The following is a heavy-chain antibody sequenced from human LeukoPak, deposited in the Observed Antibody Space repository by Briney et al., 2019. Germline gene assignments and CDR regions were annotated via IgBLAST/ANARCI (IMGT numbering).Heavy chain of an antibody. D-gene: IGHD2-15*01. CDR1: GGSISHYF. J-gene: IGHJ2*01. V-gene: IGHV4-59*08. CDR2: IYYSGST. CDR3: PKTVVGYWYFDL. Sequence: TSETLSLTCTVSGGSISHYFWSWIRQPPGKALEWIGYIYYSGSTNYNPSLKSRVTISVDPSKNQFSLKVSPVTAAETAVYYCPKTVVGYWYFDLWGRGTLVTVSS.